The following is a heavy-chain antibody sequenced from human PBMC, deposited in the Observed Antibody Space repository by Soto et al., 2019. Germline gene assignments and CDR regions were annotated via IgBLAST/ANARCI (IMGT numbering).Heavy chain of an antibody. CDR2: ISGSGGST. J-gene: IGHJ4*02. CDR3: AKDGPHHGY. CDR1: EGHISSYS. Sequence: GGSLRRACAAAEGHISSYSMSLVRQAPGKGLEWVSAISGSGGSTYYADSVKGRFTISRDNSKNTLYLQMNSLRAEDTAVYYCAKDGPHHGYWGQGNRVTVSS. V-gene: IGHV3-23*01.